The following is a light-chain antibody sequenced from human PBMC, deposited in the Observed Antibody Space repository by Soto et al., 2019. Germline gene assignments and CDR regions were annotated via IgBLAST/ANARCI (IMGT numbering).Light chain of an antibody. J-gene: IGLJ1*01. CDR2: SNN. V-gene: IGLV1-44*01. CDR3: AAWDDSLSGND. Sequence: QSVLTQPPSASGTPGQRVTISCSGSSSNIGTNTVNWYQQLPGTAPKLLIYSNNQRPSGVPDRFSGSKSGTSASLAISGLQSEDEADYYCAAWDDSLSGNDFGSGTKLTVL. CDR1: SSNIGTNT.